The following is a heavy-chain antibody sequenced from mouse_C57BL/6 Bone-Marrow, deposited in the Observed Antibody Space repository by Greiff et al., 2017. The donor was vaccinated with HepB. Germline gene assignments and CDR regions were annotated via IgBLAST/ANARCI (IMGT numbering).Heavy chain of an antibody. Sequence: EVKLMESGGGLVQPGGSLKLSCAASGFTFSDYYMYWVRQTPEKRLEWVAYISNGGGSTYYPDTVKGRFTISRDNAKNTLYLQMSRLKSEDTAMYSCARPTVVAPFAYWGQGTLVTVSA. CDR2: ISNGGGST. V-gene: IGHV5-12*01. CDR1: GFTFSDYY. D-gene: IGHD1-1*01. J-gene: IGHJ3*01. CDR3: ARPTVVAPFAY.